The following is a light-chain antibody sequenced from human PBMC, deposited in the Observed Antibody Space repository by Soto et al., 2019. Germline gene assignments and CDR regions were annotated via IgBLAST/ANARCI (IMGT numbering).Light chain of an antibody. CDR2: EVS. V-gene: IGLV2-8*01. Sequence: QSVLTQPPSASGSPGQSVTISCTGTSSDVGAYNYVSWYQQHPGKAPKLMIYEVSKRPSGVPDRFSGSKSGNTASLTVSGLQAEDEADYYCCSSTTSSASVVFGGGTKLTVL. CDR1: SSDVGAYNY. CDR3: CSSTTSSASVV. J-gene: IGLJ3*02.